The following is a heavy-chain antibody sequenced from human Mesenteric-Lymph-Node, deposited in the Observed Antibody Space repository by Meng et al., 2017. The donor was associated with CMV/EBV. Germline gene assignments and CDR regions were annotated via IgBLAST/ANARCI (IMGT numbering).Heavy chain of an antibody. CDR1: GFTFSSYS. D-gene: IGHD3-22*01. J-gene: IGHJ4*02. CDR2: ISSSSSYI. V-gene: IGHV3-21*04. Sequence: GESLKISCAASGFTFSSYSMNWVRQAPGKGLEWVSSISSSSSYIYYADSVKGRFTISRDNAKNSLYLQMNSLRAEDTAVYYCAKGSSITYYYDSSGYYYPNSYYFDYWGQGTLVTVSS. CDR3: AKGSSITYYYDSSGYYYPNSYYFDY.